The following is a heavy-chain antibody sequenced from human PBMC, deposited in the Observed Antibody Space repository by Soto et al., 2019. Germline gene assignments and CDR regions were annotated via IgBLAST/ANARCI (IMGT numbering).Heavy chain of an antibody. CDR3: ARDGTRGYSHTTLDY. Sequence: GGSLRLSCAASGFTFSSYSMNWVRQAPGKGLEWVSYISSSSSTIYYADSVKGRFTISRDNAKNSLYLQMNSLRDEDTAVYYCARDGTRGYSHTTLDYWGQGTLVTVSS. V-gene: IGHV3-48*02. CDR2: ISSSSSTI. CDR1: GFTFSSYS. J-gene: IGHJ4*02. D-gene: IGHD5-18*01.